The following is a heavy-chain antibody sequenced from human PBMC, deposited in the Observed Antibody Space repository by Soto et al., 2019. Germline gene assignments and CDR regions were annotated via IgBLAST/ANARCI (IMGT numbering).Heavy chain of an antibody. Sequence: EVQLVESGGGLVKPGGSLRLSCVGSAFIFSDHSMNWVRQAPGKGLEWVTSIGDTGTFIYYADSVKGRFTISRDNAKNSLFLQMDSLRPEDTAVYYCARDQRYLRQGYSDYWGQGTRVNVSS. V-gene: IGHV3-21*01. CDR2: IGDTGTFI. CDR3: ARDQRYLRQGYSDY. D-gene: IGHD4-4*01. CDR1: AFIFSDHS. J-gene: IGHJ4*02.